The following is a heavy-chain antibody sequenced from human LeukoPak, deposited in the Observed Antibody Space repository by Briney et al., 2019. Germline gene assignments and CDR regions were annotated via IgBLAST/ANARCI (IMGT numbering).Heavy chain of an antibody. J-gene: IGHJ4*02. D-gene: IGHD3-10*01. V-gene: IGHV4-34*01. CDR2: INHSGST. CDR1: DGSFSGYY. Sequence: PSETLSLTCAVYDGSFSGYYWSWIRQPPGKGLEWIGEINHSGSTNYNPSLKSRVTISLDTSKSQFSLKVRYVTAADTAVYYCAAEGWFGDLFKDYWGQGTLVTVSS. CDR3: AAEGWFGDLFKDY.